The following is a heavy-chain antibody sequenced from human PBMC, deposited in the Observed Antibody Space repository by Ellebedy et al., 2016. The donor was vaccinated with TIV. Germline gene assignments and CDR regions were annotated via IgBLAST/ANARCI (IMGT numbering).Heavy chain of an antibody. CDR2: INHSGST. CDR1: GGSFSGYY. D-gene: IGHD3-10*01. J-gene: IGHJ5*02. CDR3: ARSPPDYYGP. Sequence: SETLSLXXAVYGGSFSGYYWRWIRQPPGKGLEWIGEINHSGSTNYNPSLKSRITIAVDTSKKQFSLKLSSVTAADTAVYYGARSPPDYYGPWGQGTLVTVSS. V-gene: IGHV4-34*01.